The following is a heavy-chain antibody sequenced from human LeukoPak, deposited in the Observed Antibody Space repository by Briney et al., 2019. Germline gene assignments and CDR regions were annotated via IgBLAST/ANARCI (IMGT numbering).Heavy chain of an antibody. CDR3: ARDGRIRFPVTNWFDP. Sequence: PSETLSLTCSVSGYSISSGYYWGWIRQPPGKGLEWIGSVYHSGSTYYNPSLKSRVTISVDTSKNQFSLKLSSVTAADTAVYYCARDGRIRFPVTNWFDPWGQGTLVTVSS. J-gene: IGHJ5*02. D-gene: IGHD3-3*01. V-gene: IGHV4-38-2*02. CDR2: VYHSGST. CDR1: GYSISSGYY.